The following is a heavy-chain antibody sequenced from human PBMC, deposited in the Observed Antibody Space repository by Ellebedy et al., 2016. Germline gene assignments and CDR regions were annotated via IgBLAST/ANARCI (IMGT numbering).Heavy chain of an antibody. J-gene: IGHJ4*02. CDR1: GGSVSSSRSF. D-gene: IGHD6-19*01. Sequence: GSLRLXXTVSGGSVSSSRSFWGWIRQPPGRGLEWIATIYYTGTTYYNPSLQSRVTVSLDTSKNQFSLKLSSVTAADTAVYYCAKASRSALYSSGWYGAFDSWGQGTLVSVSS. CDR2: IYYTGTT. CDR3: AKASRSALYSSGWYGAFDS. V-gene: IGHV4-39*07.